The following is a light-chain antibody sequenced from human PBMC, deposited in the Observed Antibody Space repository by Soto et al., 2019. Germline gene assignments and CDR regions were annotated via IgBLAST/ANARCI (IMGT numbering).Light chain of an antibody. V-gene: IGKV3-15*01. J-gene: IGKJ2*01. Sequence: EIVMTQSPATLSVSLGDRATLSCRASQSVGSYLAWYQQKPGQAPRLLIYGASTRATGIPARFSGSGSETDFTLTISCLQSEDFAVYYCQQYDSSPPSYTFGQGTKLEIK. CDR3: QQYDSSPPSYT. CDR2: GAS. CDR1: QSVGSY.